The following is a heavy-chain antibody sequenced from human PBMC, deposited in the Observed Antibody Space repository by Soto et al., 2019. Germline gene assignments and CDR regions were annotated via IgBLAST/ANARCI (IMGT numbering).Heavy chain of an antibody. Sequence: SETLSLTCTVSGGSISSYYWSWIRQPPGKGLEWIGYIYYSGSTNYNPSLKSRVTISVDTSKNQFSLKLSSVTAADTAVYYCARVDGSSWYDAFDIWGQGTMVTVSS. CDR1: GGSISSYY. D-gene: IGHD6-13*01. J-gene: IGHJ3*02. V-gene: IGHV4-59*01. CDR3: ARVDGSSWYDAFDI. CDR2: IYYSGST.